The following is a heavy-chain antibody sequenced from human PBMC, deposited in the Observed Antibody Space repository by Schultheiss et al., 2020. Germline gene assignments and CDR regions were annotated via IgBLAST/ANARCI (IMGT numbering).Heavy chain of an antibody. D-gene: IGHD6-13*01. J-gene: IGHJ4*02. CDR3: AREQQLVGFDY. V-gene: IGHV3-30-3*01. CDR1: GFTFSSYA. Sequence: GGSLRLSCAASGFTFSSYAMHWVRQAPGKGLEWVAVISYDGSNKYYADSVKGRFTISRDNAKNSLYLQMNSLRAEDTAVYYCAREQQLVGFDYWGQGTLVT. CDR2: ISYDGSNK.